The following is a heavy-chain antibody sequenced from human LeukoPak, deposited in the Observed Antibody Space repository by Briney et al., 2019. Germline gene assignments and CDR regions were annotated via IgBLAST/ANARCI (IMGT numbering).Heavy chain of an antibody. Sequence: ASVKVSCKASGGTFSSYAISWVRQAPGQGLEWMGWISAYNGNTNYAQKLQGRVTMTTDTSTSTAYMELRSLRSDDTAVYYCARDTDYGGYWYFDLWGRGTLVTVSS. CDR3: ARDTDYGGYWYFDL. D-gene: IGHD4-23*01. V-gene: IGHV1-18*01. CDR1: GGTFSSYA. J-gene: IGHJ2*01. CDR2: ISAYNGNT.